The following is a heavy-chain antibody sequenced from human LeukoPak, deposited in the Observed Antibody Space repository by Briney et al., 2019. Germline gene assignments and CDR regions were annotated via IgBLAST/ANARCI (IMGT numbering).Heavy chain of an antibody. V-gene: IGHV3-7*01. Sequence: PGGSLRLSCAASGFTFSSYWMSWVRQAPGKGLEWVANIKQDGSEKYYVDSVKGRFTISRDNAKNSLYLQMNSLRAEDTAVYYCARDGGLDIVVVTADYFDYWGQGTLVTVSS. CDR2: IKQDGSEK. CDR3: ARDGGLDIVVVTADYFDY. D-gene: IGHD2-21*02. J-gene: IGHJ4*02. CDR1: GFTFSSYW.